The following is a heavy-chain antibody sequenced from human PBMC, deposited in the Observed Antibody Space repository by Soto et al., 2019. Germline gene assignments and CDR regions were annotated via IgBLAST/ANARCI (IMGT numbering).Heavy chain of an antibody. CDR3: AREMATIRGVYFDY. CDR2: IDPITGSP. Sequence: ASVKVFCKASGYIFTSYYMHWVRQAPGQGLEWMGIIDPITGSPKYAQKFQGRVSMTRDTSTNTVYMVLSSLKSEDTAVYYCAREMATIRGVYFDYWGQGTQVTVSS. J-gene: IGHJ4*02. CDR1: GYIFTSYY. V-gene: IGHV1-46*01. D-gene: IGHD5-12*01.